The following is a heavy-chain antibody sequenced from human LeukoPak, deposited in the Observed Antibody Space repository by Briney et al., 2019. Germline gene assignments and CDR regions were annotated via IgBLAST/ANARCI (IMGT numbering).Heavy chain of an antibody. V-gene: IGHV1-18*01. J-gene: IGHJ4*02. CDR1: GFAFNKYG. CDR3: ARDPSNTVGRNIYFDY. CDR2: ISAYDGGT. Sequence: ASVTVSCKASGFAFNKYGFSWVRQAPGQGPEWLGWISAYDGGTNYAQNLQGRLTLTTDTSTTTAYMELRSLTSDDTAVYYCARDPSNTVGRNIYFDYWGQGTLVTVSS. D-gene: IGHD1-14*01.